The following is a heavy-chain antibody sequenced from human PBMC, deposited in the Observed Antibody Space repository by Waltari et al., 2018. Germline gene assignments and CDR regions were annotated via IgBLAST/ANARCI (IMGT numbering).Heavy chain of an antibody. CDR2: NIPIFGTA. J-gene: IGHJ3*02. CDR1: GGTFSSYA. Sequence: QVQLVQSGAEVKKPGSSVKVSCKASGGTFSSYAISWVRQAPGQGLEWMGGNIPIFGTANYAQKIQGRVTITTDESTSTAYMELSSLRAEDTAVYYCARVPGDFWSGYGAFDIWGQGTMVTVSS. D-gene: IGHD3-3*01. V-gene: IGHV1-69*05. CDR3: ARVPGDFWSGYGAFDI.